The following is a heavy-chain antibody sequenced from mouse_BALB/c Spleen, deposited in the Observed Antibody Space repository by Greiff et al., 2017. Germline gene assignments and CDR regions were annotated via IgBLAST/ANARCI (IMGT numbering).Heavy chain of an antibody. Sequence: EVKLVESGGGLVKPGGSLKLSCAASGFTFSSYAMSWVRQTPEKRLEWVATISSGGSYTYYPDSVKGRFTISRDNAKNTLYLQMSSLRSEDTAMYYCAREGDYRYDDGFAYWGQGTLVTVSA. CDR2: ISSGGSYT. CDR3: AREGDYRYDDGFAY. D-gene: IGHD2-14*01. CDR1: GFTFSSYA. V-gene: IGHV5-9-3*01. J-gene: IGHJ3*01.